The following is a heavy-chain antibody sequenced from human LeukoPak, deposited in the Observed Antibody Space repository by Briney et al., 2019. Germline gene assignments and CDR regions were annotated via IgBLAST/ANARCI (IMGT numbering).Heavy chain of an antibody. V-gene: IGHV5-51*01. CDR2: IYPDDSDT. CDR3: ARRSGYSRTFDY. J-gene: IGHJ4*02. Sequence: GESLKISCQGSGYSFTNYWIGWVRQMPEKGLEWMGIIYPDDSDTTYRPSFQGQVTISADKSISTAYLQWSRLKASDTAMYYCARRSGYSRTFDYWGQGTLVTVSS. CDR1: GYSFTNYW. D-gene: IGHD3-22*01.